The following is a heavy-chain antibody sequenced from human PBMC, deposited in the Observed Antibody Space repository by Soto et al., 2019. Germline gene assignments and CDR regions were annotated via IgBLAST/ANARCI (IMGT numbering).Heavy chain of an antibody. J-gene: IGHJ4*02. CDR2: IYYSGST. D-gene: IGHD6-19*01. CDR3: ARSSSGWARFDY. V-gene: IGHV4-39*01. CDR1: GGSISSGGYS. Sequence: SETLSLTCAVSGGSISSGGYSWSWIRQPPGKGLEWIGSIYYSGSTYYNPSLKSRVTISVDTSKNQFSLKLSSVTAADTAVYYCARSSSGWARFDYWGQGTLVTVSS.